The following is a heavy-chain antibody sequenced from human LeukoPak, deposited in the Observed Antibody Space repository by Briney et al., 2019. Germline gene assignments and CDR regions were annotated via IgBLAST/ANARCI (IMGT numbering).Heavy chain of an antibody. CDR2: ISSSSSYI. Sequence: GGSLRLSCAASGFTFSSYSMNWVRQAPGKGLELVSSISSSSSYIYYADSVKGRFTISRDNAKNSLYLQMNSLRAEDTAVYYCARDARIARNDYWGQGTLVTVSS. CDR1: GFTFSSYS. V-gene: IGHV3-21*01. CDR3: ARDARIARNDY. J-gene: IGHJ4*02. D-gene: IGHD6-13*01.